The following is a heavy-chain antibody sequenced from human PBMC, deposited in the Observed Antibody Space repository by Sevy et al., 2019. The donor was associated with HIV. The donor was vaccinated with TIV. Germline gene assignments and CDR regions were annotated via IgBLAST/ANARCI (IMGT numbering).Heavy chain of an antibody. CDR2: ISYDGSNK. CDR1: GFTFSSYA. D-gene: IGHD5-18*01. Sequence: GGSLRLSCAASGFTFSSYALHWVRQAPGKGLEWVAVISYDGSNKYYADSVKGRFTISRDNSKNTLYLQMNNLRVEDTAGYHCARGGRGYSYGYWSHYYGMDVWGQGTTVTVSS. J-gene: IGHJ6*02. V-gene: IGHV3-30-3*01. CDR3: ARGGRGYSYGYWSHYYGMDV.